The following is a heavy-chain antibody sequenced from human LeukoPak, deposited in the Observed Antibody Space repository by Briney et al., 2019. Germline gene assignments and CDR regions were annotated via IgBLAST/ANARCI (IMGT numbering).Heavy chain of an antibody. CDR2: IIPISGTT. D-gene: IGHD5-12*01. V-gene: IGHV1-69*06. Sequence: SVRVSFKASGGTFSIYAITWVRQAPGQGLEWMGGIIPISGTTNYAQKLQGRVTITADKSTSTAYMDLSSLRSEDTAIYYCASASGSSWGQGTLVTVSS. CDR3: ASASGSS. CDR1: GGTFSIYA. J-gene: IGHJ4*02.